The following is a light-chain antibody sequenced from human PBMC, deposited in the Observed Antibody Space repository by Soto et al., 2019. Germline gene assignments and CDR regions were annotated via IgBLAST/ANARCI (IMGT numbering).Light chain of an antibody. CDR3: RQYRAYSWR. J-gene: IGKJ1*01. CDR2: KAS. Sequence: DIQMTQSPSTLSAFVGDRVTITCRASERISTWLAWYQQKPGTPPKLMIYKASTLESGVPSRFSGSGSGADFTLNILGLQPEDVAIYYCRQYRAYSWRFGQGTKVEI. CDR1: ERISTW. V-gene: IGKV1-5*03.